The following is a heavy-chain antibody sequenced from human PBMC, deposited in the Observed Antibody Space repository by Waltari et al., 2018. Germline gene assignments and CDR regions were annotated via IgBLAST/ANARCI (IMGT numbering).Heavy chain of an antibody. V-gene: IGHV4-34*02. CDR3: VRLEDCTGPGGNCYSGDSFAMDV. Sequence: QVQLQQWGAGLLQPSETLSLTCAVYGGSFSGYYWGWIRQPPGTGLEWIGEINHAGNTNHNPSLRSRVTMLVDTSKSQCSLKVHSVTAADTAVYFCVRLEDCTGPGGNCYSGDSFAMDVWGQGTTVSVSS. D-gene: IGHD2-8*02. CDR2: INHAGNT. J-gene: IGHJ6*02. CDR1: GGSFSGYY.